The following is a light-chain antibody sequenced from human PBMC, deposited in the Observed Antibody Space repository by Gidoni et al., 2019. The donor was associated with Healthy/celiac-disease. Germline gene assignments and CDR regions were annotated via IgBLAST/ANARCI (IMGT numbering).Light chain of an antibody. CDR1: QSVSSI. CDR2: GAS. Sequence: EVVMTQSPATLSVSPGERATLSCRASQSVSSILAWYQQNPGQAPRLLIYGASTSAIRIPARFSGSGSGTEFTLTISSRQLEDFAVYYCQQYNTWPPLYSFGQGTKLEIK. V-gene: IGKV3-15*01. J-gene: IGKJ2*03. CDR3: QQYNTWPPLYS.